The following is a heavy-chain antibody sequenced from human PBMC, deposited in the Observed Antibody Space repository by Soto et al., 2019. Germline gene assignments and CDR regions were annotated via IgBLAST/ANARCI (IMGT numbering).Heavy chain of an antibody. CDR1: GGTFSSYT. V-gene: IGHV1-69*02. Sequence: QVQLVQSGAEVKKPGSSVKVYCKASGGTFSSYTISWVRQAPGQGLEWMGRIIPILGIANYAQKVQGRVTITADKSTSTAYMELSSLRSEDTAVYYCARGGLGVVPAAMPYFDYWGQVTLVTVSS. CDR3: ARGGLGVVPAAMPYFDY. D-gene: IGHD2-2*01. CDR2: IIPILGIA. J-gene: IGHJ4*02.